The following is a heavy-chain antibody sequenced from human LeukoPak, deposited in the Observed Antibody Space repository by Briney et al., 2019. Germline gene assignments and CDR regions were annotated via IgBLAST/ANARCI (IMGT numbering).Heavy chain of an antibody. D-gene: IGHD1-7*01. CDR1: GFTFSDYY. J-gene: IGHJ3*02. CDR2: ISSSGSTI. V-gene: IGHV3-11*01. CDR3: ARDRHRYRGTNGDGDAFDI. Sequence: GGSLRLSCAASGFTFSDYYMSWIRQAPGKGLEWVSYISSSGSTIYYADSVKGRFTISRDNAKSSLYLQMNSLRAEDTAVYFCARDRHRYRGTNGDGDAFDIWGQGTMVTVTS.